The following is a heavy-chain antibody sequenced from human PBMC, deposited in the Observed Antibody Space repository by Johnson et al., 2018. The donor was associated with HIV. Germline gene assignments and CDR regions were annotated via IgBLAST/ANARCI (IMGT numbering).Heavy chain of an antibody. V-gene: IGHV3-30-3*01. CDR1: GFTFSSYV. CDR3: AREGRLGSYLGGVAFDI. Sequence: VQLVESGGGVVQPGRSLRLSCAASGFTFSSYVMHWVRQAPGKGLEWVAVISYDGSNKYYADSVKGRFSISRDNSKNTLHLQMNSLRAEDTAVYYCAREGRLGSYLGGVAFDIWGQGTMVTVSS. J-gene: IGHJ3*02. D-gene: IGHD1-26*01. CDR2: ISYDGSNK.